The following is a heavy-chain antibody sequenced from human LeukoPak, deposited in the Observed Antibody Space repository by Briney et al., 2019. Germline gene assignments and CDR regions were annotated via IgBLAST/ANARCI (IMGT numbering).Heavy chain of an antibody. V-gene: IGHV1-8*03. CDR1: GYIFTRND. CDR2: MNPNSGNS. D-gene: IGHD3-22*01. Sequence: ASVKVSCKTSGYIFTRNDINWVRQATGQGLEWMGGMNPNSGNSGYAQKFQGRVTITRDNSISTAYMELNSLTSEDTAVCYCARAISDSTGYYAYYFDSWGQGTLVTVSS. J-gene: IGHJ4*02. CDR3: ARAISDSTGYYAYYFDS.